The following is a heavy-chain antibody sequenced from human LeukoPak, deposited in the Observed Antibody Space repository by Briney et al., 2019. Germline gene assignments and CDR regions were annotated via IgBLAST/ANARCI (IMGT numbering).Heavy chain of an antibody. CDR2: ISGYNGNT. Sequence: ASVNVSCKASGSTFTSYTISWVRQAPGQGLEWMGWISGYNGNTNYAQKLQGRVTMTTDTSTSTVYMELRSLRSDDTAMYYCARKGSSSPEDYWGQGTLVTVSS. CDR1: GSTFTSYT. D-gene: IGHD6-6*01. J-gene: IGHJ4*02. CDR3: ARKGSSSPEDY. V-gene: IGHV1-18*01.